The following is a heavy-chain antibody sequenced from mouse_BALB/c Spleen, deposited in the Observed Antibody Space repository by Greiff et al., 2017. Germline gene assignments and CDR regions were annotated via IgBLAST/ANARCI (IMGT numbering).Heavy chain of an antibody. CDR1: GYAFTNYL. CDR3: ARCDITTATRFAY. V-gene: IGHV1-54*01. CDR2: INPGSGGT. Sequence: VQLQQSGAELVRPGTSVKVSCKASGYAFTNYLIEWVKQRPGQGLEWIGVINPGSGGTNYNEKFKGKATLTADKSSSTAYMQLSSLTSDDSAVYFCARCDITTATRFAYWGQGTLVTVSA. J-gene: IGHJ3*01. D-gene: IGHD1-2*01.